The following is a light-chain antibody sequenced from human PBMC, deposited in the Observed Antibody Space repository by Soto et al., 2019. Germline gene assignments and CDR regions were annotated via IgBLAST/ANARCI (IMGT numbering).Light chain of an antibody. J-gene: IGLJ6*01. CDR1: NTDVGGYKY. CDR3: TSCTPAGALV. CDR2: EVR. V-gene: IGLV2-14*01. Sequence: QSVLTQPASVSGSPGQSITVSCTGTNTDVGGYKYVSWYQHRPGKAPRLMIYEVRNRLSGVSNRFSGSKSGNTASLTISGRQSEDEADYYFTSCTPAGALVFGSGTKLTVL.